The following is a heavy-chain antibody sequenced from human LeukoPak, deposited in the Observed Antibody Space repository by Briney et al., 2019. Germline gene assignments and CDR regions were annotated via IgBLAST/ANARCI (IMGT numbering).Heavy chain of an antibody. CDR2: INHSGST. CDR3: ARAGLGDYYDYSA. D-gene: IGHD3-22*01. CDR1: GGSFSGYY. Sequence: SETLSLTCAVYGGSFSGYYWSWIRQPPGKGLEWIGEINHSGSTNYNPSLKSRVTISVDTSKNQFSLKLSSVTAADTAAYYCARAGLGDYYDYSAWGQGTLVTVSS. V-gene: IGHV4-34*01. J-gene: IGHJ5*02.